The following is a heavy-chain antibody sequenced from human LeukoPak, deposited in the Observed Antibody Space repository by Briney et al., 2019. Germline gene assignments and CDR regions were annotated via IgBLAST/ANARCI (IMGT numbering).Heavy chain of an antibody. J-gene: IGHJ3*02. V-gene: IGHV4-59*01. CDR2: IYYSGST. Sequence: SETLSLTCTVSGGSISSYYWSWIRQPPGKGLDWTGYIYYSGSTNYNPSLKSRVTISVDTSKNQFSLKLSSVTAADTAVYYCARVLRYFDWPGADAFDIWGQGTMVTVSS. CDR3: ARVLRYFDWPGADAFDI. D-gene: IGHD3-9*01. CDR1: GGSISSYY.